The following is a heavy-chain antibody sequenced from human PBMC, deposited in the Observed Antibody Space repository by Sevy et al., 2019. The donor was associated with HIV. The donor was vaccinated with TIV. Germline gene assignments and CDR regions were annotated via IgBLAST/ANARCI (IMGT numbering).Heavy chain of an antibody. J-gene: IGHJ4*02. CDR2: IAYDGSNK. D-gene: IGHD6-19*01. CDR1: GFTFSSYA. Sequence: GGSLRLSCAASGFTFSSYAMHWVRQAPGKGLEWVAVIAYDGSNKYYEDSVKGRFTISRDNSKNTLYLQMNSLRAEDTAVYYAARGLDPRKQWLVLSDYWGQGTLVTVSS. V-gene: IGHV3-30-3*01. CDR3: ARGLDPRKQWLVLSDY.